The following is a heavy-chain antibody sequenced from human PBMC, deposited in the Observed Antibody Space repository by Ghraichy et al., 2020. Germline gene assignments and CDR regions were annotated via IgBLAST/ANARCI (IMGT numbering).Heavy chain of an antibody. CDR1: GFTFSNYG. CDR3: GKGGGGSIVDY. D-gene: IGHD2-21*01. Sequence: GGSLRLSCAASGFTFSNYGMTWVRQAPGKGLECVSIITGSGDTTYYADSVRGRFTVSRDNSNSTVFLQMNSLGVEDTAVYYCGKGGGGSIVDYWGRGTLVTVSS. CDR2: ITGSGDTT. V-gene: IGHV3-23*01. J-gene: IGHJ4*02.